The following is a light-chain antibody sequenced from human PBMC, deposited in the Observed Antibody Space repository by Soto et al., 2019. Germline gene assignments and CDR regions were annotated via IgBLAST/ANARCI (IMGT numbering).Light chain of an antibody. CDR1: QAPVGF. CDR3: LQYDSYPYS. CDR2: DAS. V-gene: IGKV1-5*01. J-gene: IGKJ2*01. Sequence: DIQGTQSPSTLSASVGDRVTITCRASQAPVGFLAWFQQKPGKAPKLLIYDASNLQTGVPRRFIGSQTGTEVNLTIRGMQPDDYASYFCLQYDSYPYSVGQGTKVAIK.